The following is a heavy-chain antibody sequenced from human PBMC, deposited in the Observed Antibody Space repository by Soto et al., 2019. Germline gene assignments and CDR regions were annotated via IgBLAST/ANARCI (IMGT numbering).Heavy chain of an antibody. CDR3: ATTRTYYDILTGYPPRFDY. D-gene: IGHD3-9*01. Sequence: PSETLSLTCTVSGGSISSSSYYWGWTRQPPGKGLEWIGSIYYSGSTYYNPSLKSRVTISVDTSKNQFSLKLSSVTAADTAVYYCATTRTYYDILTGYPPRFDYWGQGTLVTVSS. CDR2: IYYSGST. CDR1: GGSISSSSYY. V-gene: IGHV4-39*01. J-gene: IGHJ4*02.